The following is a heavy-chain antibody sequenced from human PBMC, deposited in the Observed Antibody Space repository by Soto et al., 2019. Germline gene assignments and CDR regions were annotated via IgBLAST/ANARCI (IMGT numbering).Heavy chain of an antibody. CDR3: ARDGMTTGDT. D-gene: IGHD2-21*02. Sequence: PSETLSLTCIVSGVSVTSYTWSWVRQPANKGLEWIGRVFSSVSATYNPSLKSRVSISMDTAENRIYLKLDSVTAADAGVYFCARDGMTTGDTWGPGTLVTVSS. CDR2: VFSSVSA. J-gene: IGHJ4*02. V-gene: IGHV4-4*07. CDR1: GVSVTSYT.